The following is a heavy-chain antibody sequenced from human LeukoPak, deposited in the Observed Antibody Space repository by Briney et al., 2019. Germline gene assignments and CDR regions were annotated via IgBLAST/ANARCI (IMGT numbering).Heavy chain of an antibody. CDR3: ARDRAVRGAAWFDP. V-gene: IGHV4-30-4*01. Sequence: SETLSLTCTVSGGSIDSGDYYWSWIRQPPGKGLEWIGYIDYTGSTHYNPSLKSRVTISVDTSKNQFSLKLSSVTAADTAVYYCARDRAVRGAAWFDPWGQGTLVTVSS. J-gene: IGHJ5*02. CDR2: IDYTGST. D-gene: IGHD3-10*01. CDR1: GGSIDSGDYY.